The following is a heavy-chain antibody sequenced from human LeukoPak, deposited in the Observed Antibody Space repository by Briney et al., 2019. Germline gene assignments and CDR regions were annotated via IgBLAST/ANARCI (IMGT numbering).Heavy chain of an antibody. J-gene: IGHJ3*02. CDR2: IKQDGSEK. V-gene: IGHV3-7*01. CDR1: GFTFSSYW. Sequence: GGSLRLSCAASGFTFSSYWMNWVRQAPGKGLEWVANIKQDGSEKYYVDSVKGRFTISGDNAKNSLYLQMNSLRAEDTAVYYCGRGRLHAFDIWGQGTMVTVPS. CDR3: GRGRLHAFDI.